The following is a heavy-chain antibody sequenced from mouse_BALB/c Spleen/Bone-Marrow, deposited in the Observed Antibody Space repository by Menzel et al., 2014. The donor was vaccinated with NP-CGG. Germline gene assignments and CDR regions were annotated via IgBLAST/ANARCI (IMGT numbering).Heavy chain of an antibody. J-gene: IGHJ3*01. CDR3: TTGFAY. V-gene: IGHV6-6*02. CDR2: IRLKSNNYAT. Sequence: DVQLQESGGGLVQPGGSMKLSCVASGFTFSNYWMNWVRQSPEKGLEWVAEIRLKSNNYATHYAESVNGRFTISRDDSKSSVYLQMNNLRAEDTGIYYCTTGFAYWGQGTLVTVSA. CDR1: GFTFSNYW.